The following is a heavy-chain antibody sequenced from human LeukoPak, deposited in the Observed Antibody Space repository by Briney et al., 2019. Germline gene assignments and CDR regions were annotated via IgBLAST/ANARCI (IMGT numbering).Heavy chain of an antibody. CDR3: ARDEGRVDYYGSGPRRILTLGTSGGMDV. CDR2: IYYSGST. V-gene: IGHV4-30-4*01. D-gene: IGHD3-10*01. Sequence: SQTLSLTCTVSGGSISSGDYYRSWIRQPPGKGLEWIGYIYYSGSTYYNPSLKSRVTISVDTSKNQFSLKLSSVTAADTAVYYCARDEGRVDYYGSGPRRILTLGTSGGMDVWGQGTTVTVSS. J-gene: IGHJ6*02. CDR1: GGSISSGDYY.